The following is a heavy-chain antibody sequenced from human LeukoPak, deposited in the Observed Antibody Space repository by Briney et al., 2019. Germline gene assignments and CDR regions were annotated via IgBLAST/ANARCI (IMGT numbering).Heavy chain of an antibody. CDR1: GFTFSSYA. J-gene: IGHJ3*02. CDR2: ISGSGGST. D-gene: IGHD2-15*01. Sequence: PGGSLRLSCAASGFTFSSYAMSWVRQAPGKGLEWVSAISGSGGSTSYADSVKGRFTISRDNSQNTLYLQMNSLRAEDTAVYYCAKDPRGPYCSGGSCYPDAFDIWGQGTMVTVSS. V-gene: IGHV3-23*01. CDR3: AKDPRGPYCSGGSCYPDAFDI.